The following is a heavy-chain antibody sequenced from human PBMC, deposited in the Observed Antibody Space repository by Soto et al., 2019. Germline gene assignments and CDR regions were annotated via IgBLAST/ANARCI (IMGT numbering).Heavy chain of an antibody. CDR2: IYWDDVK. V-gene: IGHV2-5*02. J-gene: IGHJ4*02. CDR1: GFSLSTSGVG. D-gene: IGHD6-13*01. Sequence: QITLKESGPTLVKPTQTLTLTCTFSGFSLSTSGVGVAWIRQPPGKALEWLALIYWDDVKRYRPSLRSRVTITKETSKNQVVLTMTNMVPVDTATYFCAQIASSNSRGFASLGQGTLVIVSS. CDR3: AQIASSNSRGFAS.